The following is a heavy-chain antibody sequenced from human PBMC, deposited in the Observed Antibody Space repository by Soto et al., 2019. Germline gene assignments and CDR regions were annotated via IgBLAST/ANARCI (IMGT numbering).Heavy chain of an antibody. CDR3: TTPLLQYSGSYRPY. Sequence: SGGSLRLCCAASHFSFTNAWVNWVSQAPGKGLEWVGHIKSEADGGTTDYAAPVKGRFTISRDDSKNTLYLQMNSLKTEDTGVYYCTTPLLQYSGSYRPYWGQGTLVTVSS. V-gene: IGHV3-15*07. J-gene: IGHJ4*02. CDR2: IKSEADGGTT. CDR1: HFSFTNAW. D-gene: IGHD1-26*01.